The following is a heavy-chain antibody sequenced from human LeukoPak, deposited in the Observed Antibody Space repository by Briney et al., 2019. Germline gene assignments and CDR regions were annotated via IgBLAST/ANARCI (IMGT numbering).Heavy chain of an antibody. D-gene: IGHD3-10*01. V-gene: IGHV3-21*01. J-gene: IGHJ3*02. CDR2: ISRSSAYI. CDR3: SSFPPYMVRTDAFDI. CDR1: GFTFSNYA. Sequence: GASLRLSCAASGFTFSNYAMNWVRQAPGKGLEWVSSISRSSAYIYYAHSVKGRFTISRDNAKNSLYLQLNSLRAEDTAVYYCSSFPPYMVRTDAFDIWGQGTRVTVSS.